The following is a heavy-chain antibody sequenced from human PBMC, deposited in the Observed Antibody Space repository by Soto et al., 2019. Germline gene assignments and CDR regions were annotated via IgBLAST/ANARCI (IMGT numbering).Heavy chain of an antibody. J-gene: IGHJ4*02. CDR3: AKDKRVKLVVVPAVPDY. Sequence: EVQLLESGGGLVQPGGSLRLSCAASGFTFSSYAMSWVRQAPGKGLEWVSAISGSGGSTYYADSVKGRFTISRDNSKNTLYLQMNSLRAEDTAVYYCAKDKRVKLVVVPAVPDYWGQGTLVTVSS. CDR1: GFTFSSYA. V-gene: IGHV3-23*01. D-gene: IGHD2-2*01. CDR2: ISGSGGST.